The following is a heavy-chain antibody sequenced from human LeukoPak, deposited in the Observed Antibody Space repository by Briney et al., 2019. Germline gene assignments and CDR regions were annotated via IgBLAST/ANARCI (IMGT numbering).Heavy chain of an antibody. D-gene: IGHD3-10*01. CDR2: IYHSGST. Sequence: SETLSLTCTVSGYSISSGYYWGWIRQPPGKGLEWIGSIYHSGSTYYNPSLKSRVTISVDTSKNQFSLKLSSVTAADTAVYYCARGLNVFYYYYMDVWGKGTTVTISS. V-gene: IGHV4-38-2*02. CDR1: GYSISSGYY. CDR3: ARGLNVFYYYYMDV. J-gene: IGHJ6*03.